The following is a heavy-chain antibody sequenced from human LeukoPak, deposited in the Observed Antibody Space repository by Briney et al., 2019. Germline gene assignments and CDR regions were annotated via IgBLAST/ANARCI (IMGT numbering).Heavy chain of an antibody. CDR2: IHPSGML. CDR3: SRGLDSRKLGY. CDR1: GASFNSDDQS. J-gene: IGHJ4*02. D-gene: IGHD3-22*01. V-gene: IGHV4-31*02. Sequence: SETLSLTGTWSGASFNSDDQSWNWIRQSPGKGLEWIGSIHPSGMLYNNPSLESRVTMSRDTSKNQFSLNLNSVTAADTAVYFCSRGLDSRKLGYWGQGTLVTVSS.